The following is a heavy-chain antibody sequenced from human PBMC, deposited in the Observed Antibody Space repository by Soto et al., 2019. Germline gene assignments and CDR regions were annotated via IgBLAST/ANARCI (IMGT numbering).Heavy chain of an antibody. V-gene: IGHV1-18*01. J-gene: IGHJ3*02. D-gene: IGHD6-13*01. CDR1: GYTFTSYG. Sequence: ASVKVSCKASGYTFTSYGISWVRQAPGQGLEWMGWISAYNGNTNYAQKLQGRVTMTTDTSTSTAYMELRSLRSDDTAVYYCARTLAAAGTDAFDIWGQGTMVTVSS. CDR2: ISAYNGNT. CDR3: ARTLAAAGTDAFDI.